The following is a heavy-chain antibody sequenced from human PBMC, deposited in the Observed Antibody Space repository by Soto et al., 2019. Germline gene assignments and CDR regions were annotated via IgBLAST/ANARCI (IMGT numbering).Heavy chain of an antibody. Sequence: QLQLQESGPGLLNPSENLFLICSVSGVSLNSNNYYWAWIRQSPGEGLEWLGGVSYIGTTFYNPSLRSRVTISIDTSRNNFSLQLTSVTAADAAMYYCVRQDGDNWFDSWGQGVPVSFSS. CDR2: VSYIGTT. CDR1: GVSLNSNNYY. V-gene: IGHV4-39*01. CDR3: VRQDGDNWFDS. D-gene: IGHD2-8*01. J-gene: IGHJ5*01.